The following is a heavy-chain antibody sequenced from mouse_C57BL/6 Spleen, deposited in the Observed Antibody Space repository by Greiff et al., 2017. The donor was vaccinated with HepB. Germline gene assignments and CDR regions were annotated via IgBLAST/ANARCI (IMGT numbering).Heavy chain of an antibody. CDR3: ARDDGYYSWYFDV. CDR1: GYAFSSSC. Sequence: VQLVESGPELVKPGASVKISCKASGYAFSSSCMNWVKQRPGKGLEWIGRIYPGDGDTNYNGKFKGKATLTADKSSSTAYMQLSSLTSEDSAVYFCARDDGYYSWYFDVWGTGTTVTVSS. J-gene: IGHJ1*03. V-gene: IGHV1-82*01. CDR2: IYPGDGDT. D-gene: IGHD2-3*01.